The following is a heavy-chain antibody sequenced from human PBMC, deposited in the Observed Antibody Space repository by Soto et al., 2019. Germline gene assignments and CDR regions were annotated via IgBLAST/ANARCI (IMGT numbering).Heavy chain of an antibody. Sequence: SETLSLTCTVFSGSISSYYWSWIRQPPGKGLEWVGDIDYSGSTNYNPSLKSRGTISVETSKQQFPLKLSSVPAADTAVYYCARHRECSGGSCYSQLFSARPFRYNWFDPWGQGTLVTVSS. J-gene: IGHJ5*02. CDR1: SGSISSYY. D-gene: IGHD2-15*01. CDR3: ARHRECSGGSCYSQLFSARPFRYNWFDP. V-gene: IGHV4-59*08. CDR2: IDYSGST.